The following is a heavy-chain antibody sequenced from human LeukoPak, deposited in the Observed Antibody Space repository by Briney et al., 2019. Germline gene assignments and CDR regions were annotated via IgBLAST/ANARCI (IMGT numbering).Heavy chain of an antibody. CDR3: ARGIDHDY. D-gene: IGHD6-13*01. J-gene: IGHJ4*02. V-gene: IGHV3-74*01. CDR1: GFTFSNYW. Sequence: PGGSLRLSCAASGFTFSNYWMHWVRQAPGKGLVWVSRINTDGSTTNYADAVKGRFTISRDNAKNSLYLQMNSLRAEDTAVYYCARGIDHDYWGQGTLVTVSS. CDR2: INTDGSTT.